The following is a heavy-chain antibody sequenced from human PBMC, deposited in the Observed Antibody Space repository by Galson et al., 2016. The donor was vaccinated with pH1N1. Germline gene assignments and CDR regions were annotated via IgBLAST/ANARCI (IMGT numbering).Heavy chain of an antibody. CDR1: GGPITRGGSS. J-gene: IGHJ6*02. V-gene: IGHV4-31*03. Sequence: TLSLTCTVSGGPITRGGSSWTWIRQSPGKGLEWIGDISHSGSTSHNPSLKSRLTLSVDTSNNQFSLKLKSVTAADTAVYYCARGYREKLEAGISYYFSMDDWGPGTTVTVSS. CDR3: ARGYREKLEAGISYYFSMDD. D-gene: IGHD6-19*01. CDR2: ISHSGST.